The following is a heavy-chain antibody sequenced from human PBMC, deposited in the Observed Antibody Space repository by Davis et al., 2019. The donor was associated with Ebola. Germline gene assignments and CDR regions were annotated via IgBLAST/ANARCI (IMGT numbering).Heavy chain of an antibody. D-gene: IGHD6-19*01. CDR2: ISYDGSNK. J-gene: IGHJ4*02. V-gene: IGHV3-30*18. CDR3: AKATVAVAPPFDY. Sequence: GESLKISCAASGFTFSSYGMHWVRQAPGKGLEWVAVISYDGSNKYYADSVKGRFTISRDNSKNTLYLQMNSLRAEDTAVYYCAKATVAVAPPFDYWGQGTLVTVSS. CDR1: GFTFSSYG.